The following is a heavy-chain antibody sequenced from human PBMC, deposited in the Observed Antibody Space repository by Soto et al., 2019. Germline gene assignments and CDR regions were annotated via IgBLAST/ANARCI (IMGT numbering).Heavy chain of an antibody. V-gene: IGHV1-69*10. CDR1: GDNFKKNV. D-gene: IGHD3-10*01. J-gene: IGHJ6*02. CDR3: ARGPFRPSAMDV. Sequence: GXSLKVSCKTSGDNFKKNVFTWVRQAPGQGLEWMGGTIPALGKTHYIEKFQGRVIITVDDATRTVYMEVRDLTSEDTAIYYCARGPFRPSAMDVWGQGTTVTGSS. CDR2: TIPALGKT.